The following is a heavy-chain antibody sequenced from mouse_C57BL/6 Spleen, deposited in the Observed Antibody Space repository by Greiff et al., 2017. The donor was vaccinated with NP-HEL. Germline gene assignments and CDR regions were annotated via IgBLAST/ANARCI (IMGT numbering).Heavy chain of an antibody. J-gene: IGHJ3*01. CDR1: GYTFTDYY. V-gene: IGHV1-77*01. CDR2: IGPGSGST. CDR3: ARSDDYRAWFAY. Sequence: VQLQQSGAELVKPGASVKISCKASGYTFTDYYINWVKQRPGQGLEWIGKIGPGSGSTYYHEKFKGKATMTADKSSSTAYMQLSSLTSEDSAVYFCARSDDYRAWFAYWGQGTLVTVSA. D-gene: IGHD2-4*01.